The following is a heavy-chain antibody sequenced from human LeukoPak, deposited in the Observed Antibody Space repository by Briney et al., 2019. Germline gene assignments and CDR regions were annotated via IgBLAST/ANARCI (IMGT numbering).Heavy chain of an antibody. CDR2: INHSGST. CDR3: ARSGYSGSYYRYFQH. V-gene: IGHV4-34*01. Sequence: SGTLSLTCAVYGGSFSGYYWSWIRQPPGKGLEWIGEINHSGSTNYNPSLKSRVTISVDTSKNQFSLKLSSVTAADTAVYYCARSGYSGSYYRYFQHWGQGTLVTVSS. CDR1: GGSFSGYY. D-gene: IGHD1-26*01. J-gene: IGHJ1*01.